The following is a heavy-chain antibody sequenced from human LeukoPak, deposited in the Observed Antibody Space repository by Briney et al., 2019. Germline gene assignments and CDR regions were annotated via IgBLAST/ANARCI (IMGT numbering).Heavy chain of an antibody. CDR1: GYTFTGYG. CDR3: ARYSSSWSYNWFDP. CDR2: ISAYNGNT. D-gene: IGHD6-13*01. J-gene: IGHJ5*02. V-gene: IGHV1-18*01. Sequence: ASVKVSCKASGYTFTGYGISWVRQAPGQGLEWMGWISAYNGNTNYAQKLQGRVTMTTDTSTSTAYMELRSLRSDDTAVYYCARYSSSWSYNWFDPWGQGTLVTVSS.